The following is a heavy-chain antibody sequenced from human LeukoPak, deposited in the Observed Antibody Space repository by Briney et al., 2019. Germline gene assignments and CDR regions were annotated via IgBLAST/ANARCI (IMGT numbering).Heavy chain of an antibody. D-gene: IGHD6-19*01. J-gene: IGHJ5*02. CDR2: IYYSGST. Sequence: PSDTLSLTCTVSGGSISSSSYYWGWIRQPPGKGLEWIGSIYYSGSTYYNPSLKSRVAISVDTSKNQFSLKLSSVTAADTAVYYCASAWQWARAHWFDPWGQGTLVTVSS. CDR1: GGSISSSSYY. V-gene: IGHV4-39*01. CDR3: ASAWQWARAHWFDP.